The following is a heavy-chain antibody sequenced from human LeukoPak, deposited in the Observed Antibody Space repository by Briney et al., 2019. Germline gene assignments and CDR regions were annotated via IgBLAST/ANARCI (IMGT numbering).Heavy chain of an antibody. CDR2: IIPIFGTA. D-gene: IGHD3-22*01. J-gene: IGHJ5*02. Sequence: SVKVSCKASGYTFTSYGISWVRQAPGQGLEWMGGIIPIFGTANYAQKFQGRVTITTDESTSTAYMELSSLRSEDTAVYYCARSHPGYYDSSGYYWFDPWGQGTLVTVSS. V-gene: IGHV1-69*05. CDR1: GYTFTSYG. CDR3: ARSHPGYYDSSGYYWFDP.